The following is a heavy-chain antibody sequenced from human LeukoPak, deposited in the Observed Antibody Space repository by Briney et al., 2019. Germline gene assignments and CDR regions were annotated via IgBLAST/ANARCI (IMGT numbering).Heavy chain of an antibody. Sequence: SETLSLTCTVSGGSISSSSYYWGWIRQPPGKGLEWIGSIYYSGSTYYNPSLKSRVTISVDTSKNQFSLKLSSVTAADTAVYYCAYGDYVNWFDPWGQGTLVTVSS. CDR3: AYGDYVNWFDP. V-gene: IGHV4-39*01. J-gene: IGHJ5*02. D-gene: IGHD4-17*01. CDR1: GGSISSSSYY. CDR2: IYYSGST.